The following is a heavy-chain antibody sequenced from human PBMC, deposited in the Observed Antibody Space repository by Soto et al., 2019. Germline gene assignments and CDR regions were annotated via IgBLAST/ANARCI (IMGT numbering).Heavy chain of an antibody. CDR3: AREGQQLALANYYHYYSMDV. J-gene: IGHJ6*02. CDR2: TSADNSNT. Sequence: ASVKVSCKASGYNFTNYGISWVRQAPGQGLEWMGGTSADNSNTRYAQKLQGRVTMTTDTSTNTAYLELRSLRSDDTAVFYCAREGQQLALANYYHYYSMDVWGQGTTVTVSS. CDR1: GYNFTNYG. D-gene: IGHD6-13*01. V-gene: IGHV1-18*01.